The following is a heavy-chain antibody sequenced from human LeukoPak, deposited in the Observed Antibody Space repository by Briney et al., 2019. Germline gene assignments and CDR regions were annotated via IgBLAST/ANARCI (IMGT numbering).Heavy chain of an antibody. V-gene: IGHV4-34*09. D-gene: IGHD6-6*01. CDR3: ARDRFEYSSSSYYYGMDV. CDR2: INHSGST. Sequence: SETPSLTCAVYGGSFSGYYWSWIRQPPGKGLEWIGEINHSGSTNYNPSLKSRVTISVDTSKNQFSLKLSSVTAADTAVYYCARDRFEYSSSSYYYGMDVWGQGTTVTVSS. CDR1: GGSFSGYY. J-gene: IGHJ6*02.